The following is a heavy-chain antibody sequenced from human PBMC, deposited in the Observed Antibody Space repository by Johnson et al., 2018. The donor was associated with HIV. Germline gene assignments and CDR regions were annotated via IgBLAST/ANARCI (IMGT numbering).Heavy chain of an antibody. CDR1: GFSFSDYY. CDR2: ISSSGSTI. J-gene: IGHJ3*02. V-gene: IGHV3-11*04. D-gene: IGHD3-3*01. CDR3: ARQPDNFWSSDAFDI. Sequence: VQLVESGGGLVKPGGSLRLSCAASGFSFSDYYMSWIRQAPGKGLEWVSYISSSGSTIYYADSVVKGRFTISRDNAKNSVFLQMNSLRVEDTAIYYCARQPDNFWSSDAFDIWGQGTMVTVSS.